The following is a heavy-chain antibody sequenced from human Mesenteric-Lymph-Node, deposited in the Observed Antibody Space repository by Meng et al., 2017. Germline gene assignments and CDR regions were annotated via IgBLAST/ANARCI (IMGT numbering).Heavy chain of an antibody. CDR3: ARGFLSFVRVFDY. CDR2: INHSGST. CDR1: GGSFSGYY. D-gene: IGHD2/OR15-2a*01. Sequence: QVQLQESGPGLVKPSETLSLICAVYGGSFSGYYWSWIRQPPGKGLEWIGEINHSGSTNYNPSLKSRVTISVDTSKNQFSLKLSSVTAADTAVYYCARGFLSFVRVFDYWGQGTLVTVSS. J-gene: IGHJ4*02. V-gene: IGHV4-34*01.